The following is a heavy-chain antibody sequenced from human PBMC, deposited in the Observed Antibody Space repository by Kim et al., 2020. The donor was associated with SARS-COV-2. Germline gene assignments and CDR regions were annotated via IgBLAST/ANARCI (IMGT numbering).Heavy chain of an antibody. CDR1: GFTFSSFG. J-gene: IGHJ1*01. V-gene: IGHV3-30*02. D-gene: IGHD3-10*01. Sequence: GGSLRLSCAASGFTFSSFGMHWVRQAPGKGLEWVAFIWYDGSNKYYADSVKGRFTISRDNSKSTLYLQMNSLSAEDTAIYYCANRDYYGSGSSTWENWG. CDR2: IWYDGSNK. CDR3: ANRDYYGSGSSTWEN.